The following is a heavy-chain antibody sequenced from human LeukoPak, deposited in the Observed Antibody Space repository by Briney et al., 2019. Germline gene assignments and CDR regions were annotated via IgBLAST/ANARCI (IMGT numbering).Heavy chain of an antibody. Sequence: PSETLSLTCTVSGGSISSSSYYWGWIRQPPGKGLEWIGSIYYSGSTYYNPSLKSRVTISVDTSKNQFSLKLSSVTAADTAVYYCARGRIAVAGTVNAIRGDAFDIWGQGTMVTVSS. J-gene: IGHJ3*02. CDR3: ARGRIAVAGTVNAIRGDAFDI. CDR1: GGSISSSSYY. CDR2: IYYSGST. V-gene: IGHV4-39*07. D-gene: IGHD6-19*01.